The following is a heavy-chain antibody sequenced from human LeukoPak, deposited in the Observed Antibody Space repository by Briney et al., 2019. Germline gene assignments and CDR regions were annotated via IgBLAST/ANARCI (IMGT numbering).Heavy chain of an antibody. D-gene: IGHD5-24*01. CDR1: GYTFTSDG. CDR2: IGTTNGNT. J-gene: IGHJ4*02. Sequence: ASVKVSCKASGYTFTSDGITWGRQAPGQGLGWRGWIGTTNGNTEYAQKLQGRVTVTTDTSTATAYMELRSLRSDDTAVYYCARVMRRDAYNRPLDYWGQGTLVTVSS. CDR3: ARVMRRDAYNRPLDY. V-gene: IGHV1-18*01.